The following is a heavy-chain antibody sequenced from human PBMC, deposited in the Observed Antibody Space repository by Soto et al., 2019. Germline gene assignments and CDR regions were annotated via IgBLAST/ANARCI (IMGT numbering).Heavy chain of an antibody. CDR2: IYYNGST. Sequence: QVQLQESGPGLVKPSETLSLTCTVSGGSVSHTSYYWSWTRQSPGKGLEWIGYIYYNGSTNYNPSLQSRVTIAVDTTKNQSSLKLSSVAAADTAVYYCSRDQGDFVRYLGRGTLVTVSS. J-gene: IGHJ4*02. CDR1: GGSVSHTSYY. CDR3: SRDQGDFVRY. V-gene: IGHV4-61*01. D-gene: IGHD3-16*02.